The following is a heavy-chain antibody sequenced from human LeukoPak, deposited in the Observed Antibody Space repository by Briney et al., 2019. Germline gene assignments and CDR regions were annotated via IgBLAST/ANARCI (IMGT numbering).Heavy chain of an antibody. CDR1: GYTFTGYG. D-gene: IGHD3-22*01. J-gene: IGHJ5*02. Sequence: ASVNVSCKASGYTFTGYGISWVRQAPGQGLEWMGWINAGNGNTKYSQKFQGRVTITRDTSASTAYMELSSLRSEDTAVYYCARVGYYVSSGYLEPWGQGTLVTVSS. V-gene: IGHV1-3*01. CDR3: ARVGYYVSSGYLEP. CDR2: INAGNGNT.